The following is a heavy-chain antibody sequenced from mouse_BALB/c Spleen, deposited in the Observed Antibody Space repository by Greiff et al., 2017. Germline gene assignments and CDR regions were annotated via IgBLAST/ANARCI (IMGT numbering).Heavy chain of an antibody. J-gene: IGHJ4*01. CDR1: GFNFKDYY. CDR3: DAAHYYGSSLYAMDY. Sequence: VQLQQSGAELVRSGASVKLSCTASGFNFKDYYMHWVKQRPEQGLEWIGWIDPENGDTEYAPKFQGKATMTADTSSNTAYLQLSNLTSEDTAVYYCDAAHYYGSSLYAMDYWGQGTSVTVSS. D-gene: IGHD1-1*01. CDR2: IDPENGDT. V-gene: IGHV14-4*02.